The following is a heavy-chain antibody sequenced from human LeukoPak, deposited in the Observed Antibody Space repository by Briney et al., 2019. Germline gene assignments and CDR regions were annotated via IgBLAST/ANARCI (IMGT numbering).Heavy chain of an antibody. D-gene: IGHD1-1*01. V-gene: IGHV4-4*02. CDR2: IYHSGST. J-gene: IGHJ6*02. CDR1: GGSISSSNW. CDR3: ARVRLERRWEHYYYYYGMDV. Sequence: PSETLSLTCAVSGGSISSSNWWSWVRPPPGKGLEWIGEIYHSGSTNYNPSLKSRVTISVDKSKNQFSLKLSSVTAADTAVYYCARVRLERRWEHYYYYYGMDVWGQGTTVTVSS.